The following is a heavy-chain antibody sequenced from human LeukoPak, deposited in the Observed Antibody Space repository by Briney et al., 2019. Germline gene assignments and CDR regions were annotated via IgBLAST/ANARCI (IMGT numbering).Heavy chain of an antibody. Sequence: QSGGSLRLSCAASGFTFSSYAMSWVRQAPGKGLEWVSAISGSGGSTYYADSVKGRFTISRDNSKNTLYLQMNSLRAEDTAVYYCAKDPITMIVVASGYFDYWGQGTLVTVSS. CDR3: AKDPITMIVVASGYFDY. CDR1: GFTFSSYA. J-gene: IGHJ4*02. V-gene: IGHV3-23*01. D-gene: IGHD3-22*01. CDR2: ISGSGGST.